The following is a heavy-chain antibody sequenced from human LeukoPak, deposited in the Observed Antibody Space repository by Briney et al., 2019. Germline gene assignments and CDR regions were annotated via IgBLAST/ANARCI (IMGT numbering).Heavy chain of an antibody. J-gene: IGHJ4*02. V-gene: IGHV1-2*02. Sequence: GASVKVSCKASGYTLNAYYMHWVRQAPGQGLEWMGWINPNSGGANYAQKFQGRVTMTRDTSISSAYMELSRLRSDDTAVYYCATWGGVVSDGDFDYWGQGTLVTVSS. CDR2: INPNSGGA. CDR3: ATWGGVVSDGDFDY. CDR1: GYTLNAYY. D-gene: IGHD2-2*01.